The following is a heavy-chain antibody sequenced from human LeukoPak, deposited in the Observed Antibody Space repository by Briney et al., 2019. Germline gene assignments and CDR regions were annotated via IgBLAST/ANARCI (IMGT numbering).Heavy chain of an antibody. CDR1: GGSISSSNYY. J-gene: IGHJ4*02. CDR2: IYYSGST. D-gene: IGHD6-19*01. Sequence: PSETLSLTCTVSGGSISSSNYYWGWIRQPPGKGLEWIGNIYYSGSTYYNPSLKSRVTISVDTSKNQFTLKVSSVTAADTSVYYCARQDYSSGWYSWGQGTLVTVSS. V-gene: IGHV4-39*01. CDR3: ARQDYSSGWYS.